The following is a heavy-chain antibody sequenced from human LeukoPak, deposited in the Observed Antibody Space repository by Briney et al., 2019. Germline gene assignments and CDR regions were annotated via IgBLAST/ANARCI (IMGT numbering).Heavy chain of an antibody. CDR1: GGTFSSYA. V-gene: IGHV1-18*01. CDR2: ISAYNGNT. J-gene: IGHJ4*02. CDR3: ARDPIAVAGLFDY. Sequence: ASVKVSCKASGGTFSSYAISWVRQAPGQGLEWMGWISAYNGNTNYAQKLQGRVTMTTDTSTSTAYMELSSLRSEDTAVYYCARDPIAVAGLFDYWGQGTLVTVSS. D-gene: IGHD6-19*01.